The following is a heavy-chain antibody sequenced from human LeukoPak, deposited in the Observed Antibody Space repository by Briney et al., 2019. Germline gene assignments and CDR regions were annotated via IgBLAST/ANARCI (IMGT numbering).Heavy chain of an antibody. D-gene: IGHD5-18*01. J-gene: IGHJ4*02. CDR3: ARDYSYPDY. Sequence: SETLSLTCSVSGASISAYHWSWIRQPAGKGLEWIGRIYSSGRTNYIPSLKSRLTMTVDTSKNQFSLKLNSVTAADTAVYYCARDYSYPDYWGQGTLVTVSS. CDR1: GASISAYH. V-gene: IGHV4-4*07. CDR2: IYSSGRT.